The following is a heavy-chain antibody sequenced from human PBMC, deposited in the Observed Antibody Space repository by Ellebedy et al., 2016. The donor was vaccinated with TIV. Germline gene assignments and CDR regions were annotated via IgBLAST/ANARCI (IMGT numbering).Heavy chain of an antibody. CDR2: MSPISGDT. Sequence: ASVKVSCXVSGQSLTELAIHWVRQAPGQGFEWMGWMSPISGDTGYAPKFQGRVNMTRNVSISTAYMELSGLTSEDTAVYFCARPLRTCSNCYNFESWGQGTLLSVSS. D-gene: IGHD5-24*01. CDR1: GQSLTELA. CDR3: ARPLRTCSNCYNFES. V-gene: IGHV1-8*01. J-gene: IGHJ4*02.